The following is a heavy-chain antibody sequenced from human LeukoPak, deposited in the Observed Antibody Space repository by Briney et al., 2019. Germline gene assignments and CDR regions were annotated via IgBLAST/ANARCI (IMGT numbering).Heavy chain of an antibody. D-gene: IGHD2-15*01. CDR3: AREAVVVVAATPRNWFDP. V-gene: IGHV1-18*04. Sequence: ASVKVSCKASGYTFTSYGISWVRQAPGQGLEWMGWISAYNGNTNYAQKLQGRVTITRDTSASTAYMELSSLRSEDTAIYYCAREAVVVVAATPRNWFDPWGQGTLVTVSS. J-gene: IGHJ5*02. CDR1: GYTFTSYG. CDR2: ISAYNGNT.